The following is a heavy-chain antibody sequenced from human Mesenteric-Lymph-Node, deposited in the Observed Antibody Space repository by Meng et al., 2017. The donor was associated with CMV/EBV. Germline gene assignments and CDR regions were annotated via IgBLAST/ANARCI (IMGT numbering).Heavy chain of an antibody. J-gene: IGHJ6*02. V-gene: IGHV3-30*04. CDR3: ARDEVGATTHYYYGMDV. D-gene: IGHD1-26*01. Sequence: GESLKISCAASGFTFSSYAMHWVRQAPGKGLEWVAVISYDGSNKYYADSVKGRFTISRDNSKNTLYLQMNSLRAEDTAVYYCARDEVGATTHYYYGMDVWGQGTTVTVSS. CDR1: GFTFSSYA. CDR2: ISYDGSNK.